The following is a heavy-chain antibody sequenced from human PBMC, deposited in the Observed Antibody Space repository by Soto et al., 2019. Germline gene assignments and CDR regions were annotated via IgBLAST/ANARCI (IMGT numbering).Heavy chain of an antibody. J-gene: IGHJ4*02. V-gene: IGHV3-30*18. CDR1: GFTFSSYG. CDR3: AKVPVYGENVDY. Sequence: QVQLVESGGGVVQPGRSLRLSCAASGFTFSSYGMHWVRQAPGKGLEWVAVISYDGSNKYYADSVKGRFTISRDNYKNPLQQQMNSLRAEDTAVYYGAKVPVYGENVDYWGQGTLVTVSS. D-gene: IGHD4-17*01. CDR2: ISYDGSNK.